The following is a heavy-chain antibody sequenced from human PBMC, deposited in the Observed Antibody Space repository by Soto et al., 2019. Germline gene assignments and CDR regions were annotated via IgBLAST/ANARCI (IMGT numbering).Heavy chain of an antibody. V-gene: IGHV1-24*01. CDR3: ATDLLVNRVFDY. CDR1: GYTLTELS. J-gene: IGHJ4*02. CDR2: FDPEDGET. D-gene: IGHD3-10*01. Sequence: ASVKVSCKVSGYTLTELSMHWVRQAPGKGLEWMGGFDPEDGETIYAQKFQGRVTMTEDTSTDTAYMELSSLRSEDTAVYYCATDLLVNRVFDYWGQGTLVTVSS.